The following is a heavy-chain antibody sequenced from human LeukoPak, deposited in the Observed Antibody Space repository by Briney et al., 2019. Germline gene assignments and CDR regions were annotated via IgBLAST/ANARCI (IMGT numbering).Heavy chain of an antibody. J-gene: IGHJ4*02. CDR2: IRSKAYGGTT. CDR1: GFTFGDYV. D-gene: IGHD6-13*01. Sequence: GGSLRHSCTASGFTFGDYVMSWVRQAPGKGLEWVGFIRSKAYGGTTEYAASVKGRFTISRDDSKSIAYLQMNSLKTEDTAVYYCTRARTYSSSWYYFDFWGQGTLVTVSS. CDR3: TRARTYSSSWYYFDF. V-gene: IGHV3-49*04.